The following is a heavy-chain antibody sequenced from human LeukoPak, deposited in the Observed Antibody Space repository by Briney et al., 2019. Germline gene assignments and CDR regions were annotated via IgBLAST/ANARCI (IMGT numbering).Heavy chain of an antibody. Sequence: PGGSLRLPCTASGFIFRNYWMSWAPQAPGKGLEGVANIEDDGSEKNYVDSVKGRFTISRDNGKNSLYLQMNNLRAEDTAVYYCARDIPRGANYFDCWGQGALVSVYS. CDR1: GFIFRNYW. J-gene: IGHJ4*02. CDR2: IEDDGSEK. V-gene: IGHV3-7*01. D-gene: IGHD1-26*01. CDR3: ARDIPRGANYFDC.